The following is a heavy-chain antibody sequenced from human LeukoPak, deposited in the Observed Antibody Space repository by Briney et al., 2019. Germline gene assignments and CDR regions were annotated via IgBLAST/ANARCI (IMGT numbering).Heavy chain of an antibody. CDR2: ISSSGSTI. D-gene: IGHD6-13*01. Sequence: GGSLRLSCAASGFTFSDYYMSWIRQAPGKGLEWVSYISSSGSTIYYADAVKGRFTISRDNAKNSLYLQMDSLRAEDTAVYYCARDDGAYSSSWSDYWGQGTLVTVSS. CDR3: ARDDGAYSSSWSDY. J-gene: IGHJ4*02. V-gene: IGHV3-11*01. CDR1: GFTFSDYY.